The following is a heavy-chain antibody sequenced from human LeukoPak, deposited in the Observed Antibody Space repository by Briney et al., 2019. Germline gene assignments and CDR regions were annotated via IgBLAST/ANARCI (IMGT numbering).Heavy chain of an antibody. V-gene: IGHV1-2*04. D-gene: IGHD3-9*01. CDR2: IDPNSGGT. J-gene: IGHJ4*02. CDR3: AREHYDILTGYWTFDY. CDR1: GYTFTGYY. Sequence: ASVRVSCKASGYTFTGYYMHWVRQAPGQGLEWMGWIDPNSGGTNYAQKFQGWVTMTRDTSISTAYMELSRLRSDDTAVYYCAREHYDILTGYWTFDYWGQETLVTVSS.